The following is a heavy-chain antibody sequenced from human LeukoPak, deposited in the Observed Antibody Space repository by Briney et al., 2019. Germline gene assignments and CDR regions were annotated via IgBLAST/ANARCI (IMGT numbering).Heavy chain of an antibody. CDR3: AREYCSGGSCCQPDY. V-gene: IGHV1-18*01. CDR1: GYTFTSYG. J-gene: IGHJ4*02. CDR2: ISAYNDNT. D-gene: IGHD2-15*01. Sequence: ASVKVSCKASGYTFTSYGISWVRQAPGQGLEWMGWISAYNDNTNYAQKLQGRVTMTTDTSTSTAYMELRSLRSDDTAVYYCAREYCSGGSCCQPDYWGQGTLVTVSS.